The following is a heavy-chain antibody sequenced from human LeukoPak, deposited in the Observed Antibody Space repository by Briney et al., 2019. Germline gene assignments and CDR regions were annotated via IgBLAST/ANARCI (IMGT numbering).Heavy chain of an antibody. CDR1: GFTFSGYW. J-gene: IGHJ4*02. Sequence: GGSLRLSCAASGFTFSGYWMHWVRQAPGKGLVWVSRIKSDGSSTTYADSVKGRFTISRDNAKNTLYLEMNSLRAEDTAVYFCARTFAAAHIDYWGQGTLVTVSS. V-gene: IGHV3-74*01. D-gene: IGHD2-15*01. CDR3: ARTFAAAHIDY. CDR2: IKSDGSST.